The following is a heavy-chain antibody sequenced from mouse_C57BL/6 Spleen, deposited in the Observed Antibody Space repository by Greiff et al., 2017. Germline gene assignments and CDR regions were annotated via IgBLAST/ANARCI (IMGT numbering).Heavy chain of an antibody. V-gene: IGHV1-80*01. CDR3: ARGYYGGGVAY. J-gene: IGHJ3*01. CDR1: GYAFSSYW. D-gene: IGHD1-1*01. Sequence: QVQLQQSGAELVKPGASVKISCKASGYAFSSYWMSWLKQRPGKGLEWIGQIYPGDGDTNYNGTFKGKATLTADKSSSTAYMQLSSLTSEDSAVYCWARGYYGGGVAYWGQGTLVTVSA. CDR2: IYPGDGDT.